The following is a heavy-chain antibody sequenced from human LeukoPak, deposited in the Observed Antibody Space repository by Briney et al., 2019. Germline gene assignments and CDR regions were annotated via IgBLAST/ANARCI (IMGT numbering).Heavy chain of an antibody. V-gene: IGHV4-34*01. D-gene: IGHD1-26*01. CDR3: ARVGATLIDY. J-gene: IGHJ4*02. CDR1: GGSISSYY. Sequence: PSETLSLTCTVSGGSISSYYWSWIRQPPGKGLEWIGEINHSGSTNYNPSLKSRVTISVDTSKNQFSLKLSSVTAADTAVYYCARVGATLIDYWGQGTLVTVSS. CDR2: INHSGST.